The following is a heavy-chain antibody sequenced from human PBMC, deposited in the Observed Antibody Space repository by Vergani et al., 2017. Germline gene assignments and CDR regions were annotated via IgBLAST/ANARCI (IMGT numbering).Heavy chain of an antibody. Sequence: VQLVESGGGVVQPGRSLRLSCAASGCTFSSYAMHWVRQAPGKGLEWVSSISTSSSYIYYADSVKGRFTISRDNAKNSLYLQMKSLRAEDTAVYYCARDSGFCSSTSCDRDYYFDLWGRGTLVTVSS. D-gene: IGHD2-2*02. CDR2: ISTSSSYI. V-gene: IGHV3-21*01. J-gene: IGHJ2*01. CDR1: GCTFSSYA. CDR3: ARDSGFCSSTSCDRDYYFDL.